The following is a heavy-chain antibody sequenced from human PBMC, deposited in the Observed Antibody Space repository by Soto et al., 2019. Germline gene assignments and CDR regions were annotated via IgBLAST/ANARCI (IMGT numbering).Heavy chain of an antibody. Sequence: PSETLSLTCTVSGGSISSYYWSWIRQPPGKGLEWIGYIYHSGSTNYNPSLKSRVTISVATSKNQFSLKLSSVTAADTAVYYCARGLNIGVTVVVLNPPSSYYYDMDSWGQGPTVNVSS. CDR3: ARGLNIGVTVVVLNPPSSYYYDMDS. CDR1: GGSISSYY. J-gene: IGHJ6*02. D-gene: IGHD3-22*01. V-gene: IGHV4-59*12. CDR2: IYHSGST.